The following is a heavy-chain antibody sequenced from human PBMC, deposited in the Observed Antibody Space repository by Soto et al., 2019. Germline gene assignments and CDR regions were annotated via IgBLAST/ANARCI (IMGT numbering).Heavy chain of an antibody. D-gene: IGHD1-26*01. J-gene: IGHJ1*01. CDR2: IWYDGSNK. V-gene: IGHV3-33*01. CDR3: ARGGWELLQIAEYFQH. CDR1: GFTFSSYG. Sequence: GGSLRLSCAASGFTFSSYGMHWVRQAPGKGLEWVAVIWYDGSNKYYADSVKGRFTISRDNSKNTLYLQMNSLRAEDTAVYYCARGGWELLQIAEYFQHWGQGTLVTVSS.